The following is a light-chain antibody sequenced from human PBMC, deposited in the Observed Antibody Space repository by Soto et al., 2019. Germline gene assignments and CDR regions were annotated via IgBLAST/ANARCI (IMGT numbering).Light chain of an antibody. CDR3: QQYNNWPRT. CDR1: QSVNSN. Sequence: ETLMTQSAATLSVSPGERVTLSCRASQSVNSNLAWYQQKPGQAPRLLIYGASTRVPGIPARFSGSGSGTDFTLAISSLQSEDFAIYYCQQYNNWPRTFGQGTKVEI. V-gene: IGKV3-15*01. CDR2: GAS. J-gene: IGKJ1*01.